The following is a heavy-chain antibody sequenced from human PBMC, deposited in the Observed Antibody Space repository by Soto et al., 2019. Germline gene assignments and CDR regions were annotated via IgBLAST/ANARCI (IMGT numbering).Heavy chain of an antibody. CDR2: IYYSGST. CDR3: ARSSGYYAMDV. J-gene: IGHJ6*02. CDR1: DDSISSGGYY. Sequence: QVQLQESGPGLVKPSQTPSLTCTVSDDSISSGGYYWSWIRQHPGKGLEWIGYIYYSGSTYYNPSLKSRVTISVDTSKNQFSLKLSSVTAADTAVYYCARSSGYYAMDVWGQGTTVTVSS. V-gene: IGHV4-31*03.